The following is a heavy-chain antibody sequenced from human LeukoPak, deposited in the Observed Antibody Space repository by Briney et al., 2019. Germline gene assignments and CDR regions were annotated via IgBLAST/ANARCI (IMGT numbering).Heavy chain of an antibody. J-gene: IGHJ4*02. D-gene: IGHD3-10*01. CDR2: INPNSGGT. V-gene: IGHV1-2*02. Sequence: ASVKVSCKASGYTFTSYGISWVRQAPGQGLEWMGWINPNSGGTNYAQKFQGRVTMTRDTSISTAYMELSRLRSDDTAVYYCAILSGSRRDYFDYWGQGTLVTVSS. CDR1: GYTFTSYG. CDR3: AILSGSRRDYFDY.